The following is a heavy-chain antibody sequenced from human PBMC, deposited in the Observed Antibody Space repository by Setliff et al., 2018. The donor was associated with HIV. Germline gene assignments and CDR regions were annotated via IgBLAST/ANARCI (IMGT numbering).Heavy chain of an antibody. CDR1: DDSVSTFY. Sequence: PSETLSLTCTVSDDSVSTFYWNWIRQPPGKGLEWIGFIHHTGSTVSNPSLKSRVSISVDLSKNQFSLKLNSVTVADTAVYYCARTKGGSKHGSFWDSWGQGILVTVSS. D-gene: IGHD3-10*01. CDR2: IHHTGST. CDR3: ARTKGGSKHGSFWDS. J-gene: IGHJ5*02. V-gene: IGHV4-59*02.